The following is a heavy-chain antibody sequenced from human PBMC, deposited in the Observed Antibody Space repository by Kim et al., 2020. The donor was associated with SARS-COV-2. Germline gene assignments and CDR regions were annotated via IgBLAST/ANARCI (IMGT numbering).Heavy chain of an antibody. CDR2: NT. D-gene: IGHD3-22*01. CDR3: ARVSWVIYDY. V-gene: IGHV1-8*01. J-gene: IGHJ4*02. Sequence: NTGYAQKFQGRVTMTRNTSISTAYMELSSLRSEDTAVYYCARVSWVIYDYWGQGTLVTVSS.